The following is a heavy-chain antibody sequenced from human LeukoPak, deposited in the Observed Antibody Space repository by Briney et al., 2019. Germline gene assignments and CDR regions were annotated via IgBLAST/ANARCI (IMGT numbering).Heavy chain of an antibody. D-gene: IGHD4-17*01. J-gene: IGHJ4*02. CDR1: GGSLSNYY. CDR2: IYASGST. V-gene: IGHV4-4*07. CDR3: AREDRSGDYEGY. Sequence: PSDTLSLTCTVSGGSLSNYYWSWIRQPAGKGLEWIGRIYASGSTNYNPSLRSRVSMSVDTSKNRFSLQLTSVTAADTALYYCAREDRSGDYEGYWGQGVLVTVSS.